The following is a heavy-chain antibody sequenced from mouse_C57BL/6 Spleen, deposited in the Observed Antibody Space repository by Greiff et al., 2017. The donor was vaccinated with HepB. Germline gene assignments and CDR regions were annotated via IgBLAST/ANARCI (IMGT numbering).Heavy chain of an antibody. D-gene: IGHD1-1*01. CDR3: AREGDYGSSYAMYY. CDR2: ISDGGSYT. CDR1: GFTFSSYA. V-gene: IGHV5-4*01. Sequence: EVQGVESGGGLVKPGGSLKLSCAASGFTFSSYAMSWVRQTPEKRLEWVANISDGGSYTYYPDNVKGRFTISRDNAKNNLYLQMSHLKSEDTAMYYCAREGDYGSSYAMYYWGQGTSVTVSS. J-gene: IGHJ4*01.